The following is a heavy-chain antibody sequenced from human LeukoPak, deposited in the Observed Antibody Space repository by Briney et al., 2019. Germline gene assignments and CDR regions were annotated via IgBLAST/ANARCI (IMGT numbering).Heavy chain of an antibody. V-gene: IGHV3-9*01. CDR2: ISWNSGSI. CDR1: GFTFDDYV. J-gene: IGHJ6*02. Sequence: GRSLSLSCAASGFTFDDYVMHWVRPPPGEGLEWVSGISWNSGSIGYADSVKGRFTISRDKAKNSLYLQMNSLRAEDTALYYCAKGPSYYDSSSYPFYYYGMDVWGQGNTVTVSS. D-gene: IGHD3-22*01. CDR3: AKGPSYYDSSSYPFYYYGMDV.